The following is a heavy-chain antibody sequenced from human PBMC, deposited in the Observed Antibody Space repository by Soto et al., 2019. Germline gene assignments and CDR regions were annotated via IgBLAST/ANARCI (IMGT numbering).Heavy chain of an antibody. V-gene: IGHV4-30-4*01. CDR2: IYYSGKT. J-gene: IGHJ4*02. CDR3: ARDRSNSPDYFDY. Sequence: QVQLQESGPGLVKPSQTLSLTCTVSGGSISSDDYYWTWIRQPPGKGLEWIGYIYYSGKTNYNPSLESRLSISIDRSKNQFSLTLSSVSAADTALYYCARDRSNSPDYFDYWGQGTLVTVS. CDR1: GGSISSDDYY. D-gene: IGHD6-6*01.